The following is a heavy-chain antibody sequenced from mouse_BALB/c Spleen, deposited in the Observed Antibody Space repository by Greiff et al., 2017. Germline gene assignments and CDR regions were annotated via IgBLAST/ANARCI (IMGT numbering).Heavy chain of an antibody. V-gene: IGHV5-4*02. CDR3: ARGYDYDGGFDY. Sequence: EVQLQESGGGLVKPGGSLKLSCAASGFTFSDYYMYWVRQTPEKRLEWVATISDGGSYTYYPDSVKGRFTISRDNAKNNLYLQMSSLKSEDTAMYYCARGYDYDGGFDYWGQGTTLTVSS. CDR1: GFTFSDYY. CDR2: ISDGGSYT. J-gene: IGHJ2*01. D-gene: IGHD2-4*01.